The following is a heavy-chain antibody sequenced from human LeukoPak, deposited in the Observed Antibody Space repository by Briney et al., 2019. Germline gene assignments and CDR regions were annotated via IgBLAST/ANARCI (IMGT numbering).Heavy chain of an antibody. CDR3: ARHYGAAGDFDY. D-gene: IGHD6-13*01. V-gene: IGHV5-10-1*01. Sequence: GESLKISCKGSGYSFTGYWISWVRQMPGKGLEWMGRIDPSDSYTNYSPSFEGHVTISADKSISTAYLQWSSLKASDTATYYCARHYGAAGDFDYWGQGTLVTVPS. CDR2: IDPSDSYT. CDR1: GYSFTGYW. J-gene: IGHJ4*02.